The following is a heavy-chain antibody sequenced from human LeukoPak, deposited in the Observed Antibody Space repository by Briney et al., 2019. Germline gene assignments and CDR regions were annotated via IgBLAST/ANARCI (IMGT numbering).Heavy chain of an antibody. CDR2: IYPGDSDT. CDR1: GYRFTSYW. J-gene: IGHJ3*02. D-gene: IGHD3-22*01. V-gene: IGHV5-51*01. Sequence: GESLKISCKGSGYRFTSYWIGWVRQMPGKGLEWMGIIYPGDSDTRYSPSFQGQVTISADKSISTAYLQWSSLKASDTAMYYCATHRDSDRTGLELFHIWGQGTMVTVSS. CDR3: ATHRDSDRTGLELFHI.